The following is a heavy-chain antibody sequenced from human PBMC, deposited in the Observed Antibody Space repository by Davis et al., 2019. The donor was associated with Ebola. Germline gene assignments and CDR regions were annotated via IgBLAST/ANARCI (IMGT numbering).Heavy chain of an antibody. CDR3: ATYYDSSGYYYRHYYYYGMDV. CDR1: GGTFSSYA. V-gene: IGHV1-69*06. Sequence: SVKVSCKASGGTFSSYAISWVRQAPGQGLEWMGGIIPIFGTANYAQKFQGRVTITADKSTSTAYMELSSLRSEDTAVYYCATYYDSSGYYYRHYYYYGMDVWGQGTTVTVSS. J-gene: IGHJ6*02. D-gene: IGHD3-22*01. CDR2: IIPIFGTA.